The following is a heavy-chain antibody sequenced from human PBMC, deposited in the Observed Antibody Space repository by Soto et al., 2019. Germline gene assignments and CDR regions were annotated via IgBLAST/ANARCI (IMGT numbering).Heavy chain of an antibody. Sequence: HPGGSLRLSCAASGFTFSSYGMHWVRQAPGKGLEWVAVIWYDGSNKYYADSVKGRFTISRDNSKNTLYLQMNSLRAEDTAVYYCARSPEVYGDYEYYYYYMDVWGKGTTVTVSS. CDR3: ARSPEVYGDYEYYYYYMDV. CDR1: GFTFSSYG. D-gene: IGHD4-17*01. V-gene: IGHV3-33*01. J-gene: IGHJ6*03. CDR2: IWYDGSNK.